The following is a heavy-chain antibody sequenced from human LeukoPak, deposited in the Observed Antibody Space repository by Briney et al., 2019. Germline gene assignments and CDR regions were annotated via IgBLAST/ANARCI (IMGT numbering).Heavy chain of an antibody. Sequence: GESLKISCKGSGYSFTNYCIAWVRQMPGKGLEWMGTIYPGDSDTRYSPSFQGQVTISTDKSTSTAYVQWKSLKASDTAVYYCARRGSIREFDYWGQGTLVTVSS. D-gene: IGHD2-2*02. CDR3: ARRGSIREFDY. CDR1: GYSFTNYC. J-gene: IGHJ4*02. V-gene: IGHV5-51*01. CDR2: IYPGDSDT.